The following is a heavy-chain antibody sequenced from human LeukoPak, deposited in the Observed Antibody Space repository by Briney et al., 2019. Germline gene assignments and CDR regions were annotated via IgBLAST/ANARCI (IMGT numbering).Heavy chain of an antibody. D-gene: IGHD1-26*01. Sequence: GGSLRLSCAASGFTFNTYNMNWVRQTPSKGLGWISYISSSSGAIYYADSVKGRFTISRDNAKHSLYLQMNSLRDEDTAVYYCARDPPAPFVYGGTYPPDAFDIWGQGAMVTVSS. CDR3: ARDPPAPFVYGGTYPPDAFDI. CDR1: GFTFNTYN. V-gene: IGHV3-48*02. CDR2: ISSSSGAI. J-gene: IGHJ3*02.